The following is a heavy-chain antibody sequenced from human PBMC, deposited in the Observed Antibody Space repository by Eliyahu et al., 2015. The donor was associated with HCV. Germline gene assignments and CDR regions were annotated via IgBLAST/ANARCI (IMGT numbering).Heavy chain of an antibody. CDR2: IKSDGSST. J-gene: IGHJ4*02. D-gene: IGHD3-22*01. CDR1: GFSFSRDW. V-gene: IGHV3-74*01. CDR3: ARDPDSGGYSTFDD. Sequence: EVQLVESGGGLVQPGGSLRXSCAASGFSFSRDWMHWVRQAPGKGLVWVLRIKSDGSSTSYADSVKGRFTISRDNVKSTVYLQMNSMRVEDTAVYYCARDPDSGGYSTFDDWGQGTLVTVSS.